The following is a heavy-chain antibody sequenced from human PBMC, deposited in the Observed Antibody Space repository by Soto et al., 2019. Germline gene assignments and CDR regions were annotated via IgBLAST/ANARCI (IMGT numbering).Heavy chain of an antibody. Sequence: GGSLGLSCVASGFTFSDYYMSWIRQAPGKGLEWVSYISSSSSYTNYADSVKGRFTISRDNAKNSLYLQMNSLRAEDTAVYYCARDHHRYSGYDYVDYWGQGTLVTVSS. CDR2: ISSSSSYT. D-gene: IGHD5-12*01. CDR1: GFTFSDYY. J-gene: IGHJ4*02. V-gene: IGHV3-11*05. CDR3: ARDHHRYSGYDYVDY.